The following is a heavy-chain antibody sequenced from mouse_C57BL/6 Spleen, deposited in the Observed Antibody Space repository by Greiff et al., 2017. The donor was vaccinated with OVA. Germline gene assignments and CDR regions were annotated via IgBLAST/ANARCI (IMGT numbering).Heavy chain of an antibody. Sequence: VQLQQPGAELVRPGTSVKLSCKASGYTFTSYWMHWVKQRPGQGLEWIGVIDPSDSYTNYNQKFKGKATLTVDTSSSTAYMQLSSLTSEDSAVYYCARERIYYDYDYAMDYWGQGTSVTVSS. V-gene: IGHV1-59*01. J-gene: IGHJ4*01. CDR2: IDPSDSYT. CDR1: GYTFTSYW. D-gene: IGHD2-4*01. CDR3: ARERIYYDYDYAMDY.